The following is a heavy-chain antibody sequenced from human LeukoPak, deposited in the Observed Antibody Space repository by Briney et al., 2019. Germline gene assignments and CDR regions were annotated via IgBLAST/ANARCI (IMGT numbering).Heavy chain of an antibody. CDR1: GFTFSSYW. Sequence: GGSLRLSCAASGFTFSSYWMCWVRQAPGKGLEWVAIIKQDGSDKYYVDSVEGRFIISRDNAKNSLYLQMNSVRAEDTAVYYCLTSTRSHRFDYWGQGTLVTVSS. V-gene: IGHV3-7*01. D-gene: IGHD2-15*01. CDR3: LTSTRSHRFDY. CDR2: IKQDGSDK. J-gene: IGHJ4*02.